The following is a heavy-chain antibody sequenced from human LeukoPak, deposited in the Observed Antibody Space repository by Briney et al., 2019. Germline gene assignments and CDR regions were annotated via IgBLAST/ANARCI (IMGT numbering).Heavy chain of an antibody. D-gene: IGHD6-19*01. CDR1: GFTFDDYG. V-gene: IGHV3-20*01. CDR3: ARGVSQQYSSGWMDLNGANDAFDI. J-gene: IGHJ3*02. Sequence: PGGSLRLSCAASGFTFDDYGMSWVRQAPGKGLEWVSGINWNGGSTGYADSVKGRFTISRDNAKNSLYLQMNSLRADDTALYHCARGVSQQYSSGWMDLNGANDAFDIWGQGTMVTVSS. CDR2: INWNGGST.